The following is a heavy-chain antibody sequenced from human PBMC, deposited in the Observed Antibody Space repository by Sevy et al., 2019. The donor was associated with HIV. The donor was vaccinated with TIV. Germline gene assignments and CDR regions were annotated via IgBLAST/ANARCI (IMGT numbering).Heavy chain of an antibody. Sequence: GGSLRLSCAASGFTFSSYAMHWVRQAPGKGLEWVAVISYDGSNKYYADSVKGRFTISRDNSKNTLYLQMNSLRAEDTAVYYCANIPLGDPFDIWGQGTMVTVSS. CDR1: GFTFSSYA. J-gene: IGHJ3*02. CDR2: ISYDGSNK. V-gene: IGHV3-30-3*01. D-gene: IGHD2-2*02. CDR3: ANIPLGDPFDI.